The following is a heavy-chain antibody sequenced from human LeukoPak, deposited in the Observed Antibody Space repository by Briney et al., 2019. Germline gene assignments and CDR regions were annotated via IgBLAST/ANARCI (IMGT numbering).Heavy chain of an antibody. CDR2: IYYSGST. D-gene: IGHD3-16*01. Sequence: SETLSLTCTVSGGSISSSSYYWGWIRQPPGKGLEWIGSIYYSGSTYYNPSLKSRVTISVDTSKNQFSLKLSSVTAADTAVYYCARRTFGGVSWGQGTLVTVSS. J-gene: IGHJ4*02. CDR1: GGSISSSSYY. V-gene: IGHV4-39*01. CDR3: ARRTFGGVS.